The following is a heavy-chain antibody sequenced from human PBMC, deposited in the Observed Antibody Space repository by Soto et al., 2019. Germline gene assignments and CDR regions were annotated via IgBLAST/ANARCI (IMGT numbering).Heavy chain of an antibody. CDR3: ARDPGGPWGASDYYDGMEV. V-gene: IGHV1-69*08. J-gene: IGHJ6*01. CDR1: GGTFSSYT. D-gene: IGHD3-16*01. Sequence: QVQLVQSGAAVKKPGSSVKVSCKASGGTFSSYTISWVRQAPGQGLEWIGRIIPILGIANYAQKFQGRVTITADKSTSTADMELSSLRSEDTAGYYCARDPGGPWGASDYYDGMEVW. CDR2: IIPILGIA.